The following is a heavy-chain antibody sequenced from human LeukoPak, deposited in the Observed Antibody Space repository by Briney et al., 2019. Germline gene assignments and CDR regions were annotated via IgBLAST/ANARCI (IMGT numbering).Heavy chain of an antibody. Sequence: GASVKVSCKASGYTFTSYGISWVRQAPGQGLEWMGWISAYNGNTIYAQKLQGRVTMTTDTSTSTAYMELRSLRSDDTAVYYCARDRGIFSYCSGGSCYSGYWGQGTLVTVSS. J-gene: IGHJ4*02. V-gene: IGHV1-18*01. D-gene: IGHD2-15*01. CDR2: ISAYNGNT. CDR1: GYTFTSYG. CDR3: ARDRGIFSYCSGGSCYSGY.